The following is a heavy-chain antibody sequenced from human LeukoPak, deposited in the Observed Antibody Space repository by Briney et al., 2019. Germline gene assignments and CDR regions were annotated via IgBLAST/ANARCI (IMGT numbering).Heavy chain of an antibody. CDR2: ISGSGGST. D-gene: IGHD1-26*01. J-gene: IGHJ4*02. CDR3: ARDASRVVGATTDLDF. CDR1: GFTFSSYA. Sequence: GGSLRLSCAASGFTFSSYAMSWVRQAPGKGLEWVSAISGSGGSTYYADSVKGRFTISRDNSKNTLYLQMNSLRAEDTAVYFCARDASRVVGATTDLDFWGQGTLVTVSS. V-gene: IGHV3-23*01.